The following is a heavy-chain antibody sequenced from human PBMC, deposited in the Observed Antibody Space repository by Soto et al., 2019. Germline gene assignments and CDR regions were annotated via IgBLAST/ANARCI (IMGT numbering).Heavy chain of an antibody. J-gene: IGHJ4*02. CDR1: GGSIRSGDNF. Sequence: PSETLALTSTVSGGSIRSGDNFWSWIRQPPGQGLEWIAYIFYGGSTYSNPSLESRVTMSIDASKNQFSLKLTSVTAADTAVYYCASGDYAFDNWGQGTLVTVSS. D-gene: IGHD4-17*01. CDR3: ASGDYAFDN. V-gene: IGHV4-30-4*01. CDR2: IFYGGST.